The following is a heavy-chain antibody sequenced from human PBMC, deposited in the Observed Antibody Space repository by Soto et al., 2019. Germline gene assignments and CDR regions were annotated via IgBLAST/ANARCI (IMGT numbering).Heavy chain of an antibody. Sequence: GASVKVSCKASGYTFTNYYVQWVRQAPGQGLEWLGVIHPDGGHTTYSQKFHDRVTMTRHTFTSTVYMELSSLRSEDTAVYYCARGDNDYWGQGTLVTVSS. CDR1: GYTFTNYY. J-gene: IGHJ4*02. CDR2: IHPDGGHT. V-gene: IGHV1-46*01. CDR3: ARGDNDY.